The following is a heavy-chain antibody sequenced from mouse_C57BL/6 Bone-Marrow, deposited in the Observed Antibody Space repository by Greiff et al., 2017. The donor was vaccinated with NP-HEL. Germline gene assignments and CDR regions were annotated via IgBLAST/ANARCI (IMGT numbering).Heavy chain of an antibody. CDR1: GFSLTSYG. Sequence: VQLQQSGPGLVQPSQSLSITCTVSGFSLTSYGVHWVRQSPGKGLEWLGVIWSGGSTDYNAAFISRLSISKDNSKSQVFFKMNSLQADDTAIYYCASKGIYDGYFFDYWGQGTTLTVSS. CDR2: IWSGGST. D-gene: IGHD2-3*01. V-gene: IGHV2-2*01. CDR3: ASKGIYDGYFFDY. J-gene: IGHJ2*01.